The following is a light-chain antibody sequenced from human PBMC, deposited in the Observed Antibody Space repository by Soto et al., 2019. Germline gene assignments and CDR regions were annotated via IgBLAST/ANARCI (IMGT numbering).Light chain of an antibody. CDR2: NND. Sequence: QSVLTQPPSASGTPGQRVTISCSGSSSNIGSNTINWYQQLPGTAPKLLIYNNDQRPSGVPDRFSGSKSGTSAAPAISGLQSEDEADYYCAAWDDSLNGVVFGGGTKLTVL. CDR1: SSNIGSNT. J-gene: IGLJ2*01. V-gene: IGLV1-44*01. CDR3: AAWDDSLNGVV.